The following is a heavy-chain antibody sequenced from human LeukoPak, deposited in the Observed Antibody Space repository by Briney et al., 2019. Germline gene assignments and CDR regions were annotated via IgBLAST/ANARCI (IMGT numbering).Heavy chain of an antibody. CDR2: INPNSGGT. V-gene: IGHV1-2*02. Sequence: GGSVKVSCKASGYTFTGYYMHWLRQPPGQGLEWMGWINPNSGGTNYAQKFQGRVTMTRDTSISPAYMELSRLRSDDTAVYYCARGAHYYDSSSNYFDYWGQGTLVTVSS. CDR3: ARGAHYYDSSSNYFDY. D-gene: IGHD3-22*01. J-gene: IGHJ4*02. CDR1: GYTFTGYY.